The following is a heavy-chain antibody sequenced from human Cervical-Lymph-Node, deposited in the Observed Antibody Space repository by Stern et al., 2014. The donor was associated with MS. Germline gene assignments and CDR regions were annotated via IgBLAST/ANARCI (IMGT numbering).Heavy chain of an antibody. J-gene: IGHJ4*02. CDR3: ASGTRSSWYFDF. CDR2: IIPIFETA. CDR1: GGTFSSDA. V-gene: IGHV1-69*01. D-gene: IGHD6-13*01. Sequence: VQLVESGAEVKKPGSSMKVSCKASGGTFSSDAIGWVRQAPGQGLEWMGGIIPIFETANYAQKFQGRVTITADQSTKTAYLELSSLTSGDTAMYFCASGTRSSWYFDFWGQGTLVTVS.